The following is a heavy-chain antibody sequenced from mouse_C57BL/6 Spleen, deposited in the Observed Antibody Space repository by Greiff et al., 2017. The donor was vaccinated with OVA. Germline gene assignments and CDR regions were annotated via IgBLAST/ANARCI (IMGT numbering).Heavy chain of an antibody. D-gene: IGHD3-2*02. CDR3: ARERGDSSGYVLYFDY. Sequence: QVQLQQPGAELVRPGASVKLSCKASGYTFTSYGISWVKQRTGQGLEWIGEIYPRSGNTYYNEKFKGKATLTADKSSSTAYMELRSLTSEDSAVYFCARERGDSSGYVLYFDYWGQGTTLTVSS. J-gene: IGHJ2*01. CDR1: GYTFTSYG. CDR2: IYPRSGNT. V-gene: IGHV1-81*01.